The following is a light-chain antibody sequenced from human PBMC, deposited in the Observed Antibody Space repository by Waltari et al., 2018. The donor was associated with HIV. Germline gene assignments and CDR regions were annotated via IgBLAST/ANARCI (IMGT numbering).Light chain of an antibody. Sequence: EIVLTQSPGTLSLSPGERATLSCRASQSVSNSYLAWYQQKGGQAPRLLIYGSSDRATGIPDRFSGSGSGTDFTLTISRLEPEDFAVCYCQQYGSSPQTFGGGTNVEMK. J-gene: IGKJ4*01. CDR3: QQYGSSPQT. CDR1: QSVSNSY. V-gene: IGKV3-20*01. CDR2: GSS.